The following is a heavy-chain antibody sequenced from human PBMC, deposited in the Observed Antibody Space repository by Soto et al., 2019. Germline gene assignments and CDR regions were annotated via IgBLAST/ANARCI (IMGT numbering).Heavy chain of an antibody. CDR3: AREGWLGELLY. CDR1: GYTFSSYG. J-gene: IGHJ4*02. Sequence: VQLVQSGNVVQKPGSSVKVSCKTSGYTFSSYGIIWVRQAPGQGLEWMGWISGYNGNADYAQRFRGRVNMTTDTSTTTVFMELRDLRSDDMALYFCAREGWLGELLYWGQGSLVTVS. D-gene: IGHD3-10*01. V-gene: IGHV1-18*03. CDR2: ISGYNGNA.